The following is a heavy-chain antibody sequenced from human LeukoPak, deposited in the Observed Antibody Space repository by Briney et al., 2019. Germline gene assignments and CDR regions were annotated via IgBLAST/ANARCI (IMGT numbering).Heavy chain of an antibody. CDR1: GYTFTHYW. CDR2: IFPADSNT. V-gene: IGHV5-51*01. Sequence: GESLKISCKVSGYTFTHYWIGWVRQKPGRGLEWLGVIFPADSNTAYNSSFRGQVTISVDKSIDTAYLQWGSLKASDSAIYYCARHRATGTWSDFDYWGQGTVVTVSS. CDR3: ARHRATGTWSDFDY. J-gene: IGHJ4*02. D-gene: IGHD1-14*01.